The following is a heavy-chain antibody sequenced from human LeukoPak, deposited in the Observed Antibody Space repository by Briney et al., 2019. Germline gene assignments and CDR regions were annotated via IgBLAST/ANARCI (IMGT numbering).Heavy chain of an antibody. CDR1: GYTFTSYY. CDR3: ARELGWLLRTPPILQEDY. J-gene: IGHJ4*02. V-gene: IGHV1-46*01. D-gene: IGHD5-24*01. CDR2: INPSGGST. Sequence: WASVTVSCTASGYTFTSYYMHWVRQAPGQGLEWMGIINPSGGSTSYAQKFQGRVTMTRDTSTSTVYMELSSLRSEDTAMYYCARELGWLLRTPPILQEDYWGQGTLVTVSS.